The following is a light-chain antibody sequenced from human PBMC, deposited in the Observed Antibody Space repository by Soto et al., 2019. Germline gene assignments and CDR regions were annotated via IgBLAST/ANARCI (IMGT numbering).Light chain of an antibody. V-gene: IGKV3D-15*01. Sequence: THSLGSLSLSPGEIATLSCRAIQSVSNNYLAWYQQKPGQAPRLLIYGASTRATGIPARFSGSGSGTEFTLTISSLQSEDFAVYYCQQYNNSPPITFRQGTRLEIK. CDR1: QSVSNN. J-gene: IGKJ5*01. CDR2: GAS. CDR3: QQYNNSPPIT.